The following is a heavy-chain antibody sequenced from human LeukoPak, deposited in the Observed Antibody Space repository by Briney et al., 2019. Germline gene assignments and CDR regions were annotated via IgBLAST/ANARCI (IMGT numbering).Heavy chain of an antibody. Sequence: SETLSLTCAVSGYSISSGYYWGWIRQPPGKGLEWIGSIYHSGNTCYNPSLKSRVTTSVDTSKNEFSLKVSSVTAADTAVYYCARDRASGRAFDIWGQGTMVTVSS. CDR3: ARDRASGRAFDI. J-gene: IGHJ3*02. CDR1: GYSISSGYY. V-gene: IGHV4-38-2*02. CDR2: IYHSGNT. D-gene: IGHD1-14*01.